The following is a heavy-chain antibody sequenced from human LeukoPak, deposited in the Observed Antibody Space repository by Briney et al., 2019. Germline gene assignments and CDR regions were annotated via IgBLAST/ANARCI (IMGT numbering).Heavy chain of an antibody. CDR2: IRSSSNTI. V-gene: IGHV3-48*03. CDR1: GFTFRSYE. Sequence: GGSLRLSCTASGFTFRSYEINWVRQAPGKGLEWGSYIRSSSNTIYYADSVKGRFTISRDNAKNSLYLHMNSLRAEDTAVYYCTRGGYCSGGSCYGSFDIWGQGTMVTVSS. D-gene: IGHD2-15*01. J-gene: IGHJ3*02. CDR3: TRGGYCSGGSCYGSFDI.